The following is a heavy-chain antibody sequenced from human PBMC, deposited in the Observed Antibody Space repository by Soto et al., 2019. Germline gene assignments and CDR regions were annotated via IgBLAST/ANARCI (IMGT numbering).Heavy chain of an antibody. CDR2: INAGNGNT. CDR3: ARDMALGELSAYDAFDI. Sequence: VASVKVSCKASGYTFTSYAMHWVRQAPGQRLEWMGWINAGNGNTKYSQKFQGRVTITRDTSASTAYMELSSLRSEDTAVYYCARDMALGELSAYDAFDIWGQGTMVTVSS. V-gene: IGHV1-3*01. CDR1: GYTFTSYA. J-gene: IGHJ3*02. D-gene: IGHD3-16*02.